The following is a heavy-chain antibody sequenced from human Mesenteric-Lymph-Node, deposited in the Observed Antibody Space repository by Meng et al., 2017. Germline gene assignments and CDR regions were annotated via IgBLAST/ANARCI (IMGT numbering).Heavy chain of an antibody. CDR3: EAVTLSGYSSGWDRRPDY. D-gene: IGHD6-19*01. CDR2: ISISGSTI. V-gene: IGHV3-48*03. CDR1: GFTFSSHE. Sequence: GESLKISCSASGFTFSSHERNWVRQAPGKGLEGVSYISISGSTIYYTDSVKGRFTISRDNAKTSLYVQMNSLRAEDTGFYYCEAVTLSGYSSGWDRRPDYWGQGTLVTVSS. J-gene: IGHJ4*02.